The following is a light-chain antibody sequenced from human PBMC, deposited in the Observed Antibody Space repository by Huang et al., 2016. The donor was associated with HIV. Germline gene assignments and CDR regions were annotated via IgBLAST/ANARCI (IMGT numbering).Light chain of an antibody. V-gene: IGKV3-20*01. CDR3: QQYGSSLFT. CDR2: GAS. CDR1: PSVSSST. Sequence: EIVLTQSPGTLSLSPGEGATLSCRASPSVSSSTLAWYQQSPGQAPRPLIYGASNRATGIPDRFSGSGSGTDFTLTISRLEPEDFAVYYCQQYGSSLFTFGPGTKVDIK. J-gene: IGKJ3*01.